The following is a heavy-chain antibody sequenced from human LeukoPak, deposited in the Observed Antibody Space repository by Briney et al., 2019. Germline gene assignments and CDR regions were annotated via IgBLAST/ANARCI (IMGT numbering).Heavy chain of an antibody. CDR2: IYISGST. Sequence: PSETLSPTCAVSGGSISSGLYYWTWIRQPAGKGLEWIGRIYISGSTNYNPSLKSRVTISRDTSKNEFSLKLSSVTAADTAVYYCARDSRRDGYNLDYWGRGTLVTVSS. CDR1: GGSISSGLYY. J-gene: IGHJ4*02. V-gene: IGHV4-61*02. D-gene: IGHD5-24*01. CDR3: ARDSRRDGYNLDY.